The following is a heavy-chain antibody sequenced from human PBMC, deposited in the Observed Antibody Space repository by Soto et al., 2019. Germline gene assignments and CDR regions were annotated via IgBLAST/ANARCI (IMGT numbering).Heavy chain of an antibody. CDR3: ARRKGDYYDSSGYHYYFDY. Sequence: QVQLVQSGAAVKKPGASVKVSCKASGYTFTDYYVHWVRQAPGQGLEWMGWFNPNSGGTKSAQKFQGRVTMTRDTSISTAYMELSRLRSDDTAVYYCARRKGDYYDSSGYHYYFDYWGQGTLVTVSS. CDR2: FNPNSGGT. J-gene: IGHJ4*02. D-gene: IGHD3-22*01. V-gene: IGHV1-2*02. CDR1: GYTFTDYY.